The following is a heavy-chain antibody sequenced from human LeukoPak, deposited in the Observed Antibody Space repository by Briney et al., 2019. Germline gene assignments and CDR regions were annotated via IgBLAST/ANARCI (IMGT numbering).Heavy chain of an antibody. V-gene: IGHV3-30*18. D-gene: IGHD5-18*01. CDR3: AKELRGYSYGLRNNWFDP. J-gene: IGHJ5*02. CDR1: GFTFSSYG. Sequence: GRSLRLSCAASGFTFSSYGMHWVRQAPGKGLEWVAVISYDGCNKYYADSVKGRFTISRDNSKNTLYLQMNSLRAEDTAVYYCAKELRGYSYGLRNNWFDPWGQGTLVTVSS. CDR2: ISYDGCNK.